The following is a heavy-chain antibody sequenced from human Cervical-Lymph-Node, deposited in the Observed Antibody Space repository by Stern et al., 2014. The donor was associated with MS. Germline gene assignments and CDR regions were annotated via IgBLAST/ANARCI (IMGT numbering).Heavy chain of an antibody. CDR2: INPSGGST. Sequence: VQLVESGAELKKPGASVKVSCKASGYTFTSYYMHLVRQAPGQGLEWMGIINPSGGSTSYAQKFQGRVTMTRDTSTSTVYMELSSLRSEDTAVYYCARVGWELLDAFDIWGQGTMVTVSS. J-gene: IGHJ3*02. CDR1: GYTFTSYY. CDR3: ARVGWELLDAFDI. D-gene: IGHD1-26*01. V-gene: IGHV1-46*01.